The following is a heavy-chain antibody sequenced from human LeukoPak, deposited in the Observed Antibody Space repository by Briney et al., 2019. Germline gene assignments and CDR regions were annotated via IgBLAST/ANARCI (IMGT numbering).Heavy chain of an antibody. CDR1: GFSFSSYW. J-gene: IGHJ4*02. CDR3: ARDWAGSTDY. D-gene: IGHD6-19*01. Sequence: PGGSLRLSCVVSGFSFSSYWMSWVRQAPGKGLEWVANIKHDGSDKYYAESVKGRFTISRANAKNSLYLQMDRLTAEDTAVYYCARDWAGSTDYWGQGTLVSVSS. CDR2: IKHDGSDK. V-gene: IGHV3-7*01.